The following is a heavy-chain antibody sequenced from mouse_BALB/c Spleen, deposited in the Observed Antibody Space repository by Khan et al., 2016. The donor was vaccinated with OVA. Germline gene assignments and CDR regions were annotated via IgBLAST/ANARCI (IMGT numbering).Heavy chain of an antibody. D-gene: IGHD1-1*01. CDR1: GYSFTGYF. CDR2: INPHIRET. CDR3: TRVYRSDFDY. Sequence: EVQLQESGPELVKPGASVKISCKASGYSFTGYFMNWVMQSHGKSLEWIGRINPHIRETFYNQKLKGKATLTVDEASSTAHMELRRLASEDSAVYYCTRVYRSDFDYWGQGTTLTVSS. V-gene: IGHV1-20*02. J-gene: IGHJ2*01.